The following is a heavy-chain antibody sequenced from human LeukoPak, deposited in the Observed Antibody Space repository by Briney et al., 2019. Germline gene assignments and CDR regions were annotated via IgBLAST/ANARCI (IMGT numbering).Heavy chain of an antibody. Sequence: SVKVSCKASGGTFTSYAISWVRQAPGQGHEWRGGSIPIFGTANYAQKFQGRVTITADESTSTAYMELSSLRSEDTAVYYCAREKDIVVVPAATGHFDYWGQGTLVTVSS. D-gene: IGHD2-2*01. V-gene: IGHV1-69*13. CDR1: GGTFTSYA. CDR3: AREKDIVVVPAATGHFDY. CDR2: SIPIFGTA. J-gene: IGHJ4*02.